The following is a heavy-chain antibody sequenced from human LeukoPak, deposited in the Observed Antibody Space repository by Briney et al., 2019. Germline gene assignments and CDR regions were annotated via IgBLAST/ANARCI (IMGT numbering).Heavy chain of an antibody. J-gene: IGHJ4*02. CDR1: GFTFDDYA. D-gene: IGHD6-13*01. CDR3: ARGYSSSWSPDY. Sequence: GGSLRLSCAASGFTFDDYAMHWVRQAPGKGLEWVSGISWNSGSIGYADSAKGRFTISRDNAKNSLYLQMNSLRAEDTAVYYCARGYSSSWSPDYWGQGTLVTVSS. CDR2: ISWNSGSI. V-gene: IGHV3-9*01.